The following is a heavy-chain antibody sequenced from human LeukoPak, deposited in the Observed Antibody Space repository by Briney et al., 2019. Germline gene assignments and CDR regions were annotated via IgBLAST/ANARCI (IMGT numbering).Heavy chain of an antibody. CDR1: GFTFGSYG. D-gene: IGHD2-2*01. Sequence: GGSLRFSCAASGFTFGSYGMHWVRQAPGKGLEWVAVISYDGSNKYYADSVKGRFTISRDNSKNTLYLQMNSLRAEDTAVYYCAKSRGCSSTSCLVDYWGQGTLVTVSS. CDR3: AKSRGCSSTSCLVDY. V-gene: IGHV3-30*18. CDR2: ISYDGSNK. J-gene: IGHJ4*02.